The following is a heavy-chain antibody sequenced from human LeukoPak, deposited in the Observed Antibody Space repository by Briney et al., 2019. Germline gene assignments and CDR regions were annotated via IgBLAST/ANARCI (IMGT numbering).Heavy chain of an antibody. V-gene: IGHV3-49*05. Sequence: KPGRSLRLSCTASGFTSGDYAMTWFRQAPGKGLEWVGFIRSKTYGGTTEYAASVKGRFTISRDDSKTIAYLQMNSLKTEDTAVYYCTRARDTLVRGVIYYSAMDVWGQGTTVTVSS. J-gene: IGHJ6*02. CDR1: GFTSGDYA. CDR3: TRARDTLVRGVIYYSAMDV. D-gene: IGHD3-10*01. CDR2: IRSKTYGGTT.